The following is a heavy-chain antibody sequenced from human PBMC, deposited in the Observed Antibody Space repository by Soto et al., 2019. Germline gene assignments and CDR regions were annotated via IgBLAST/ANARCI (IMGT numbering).Heavy chain of an antibody. V-gene: IGHV3-20*01. J-gene: IGHJ6*03. D-gene: IGHD2-15*01. CDR3: ARVGGYCSGGSCYPPEGYYYYMDV. CDR2: INWNGGST. Sequence: EVQLVESGGGVVRPGGSLRLSCAASGFTFDDYGMSWVRQAPGKGLEWVSGINWNGGSTGYADSVKGRFTISRDNAKNSLYLQMNSLRAEDTALYHCARVGGYCSGGSCYPPEGYYYYMDVWGKGTTVTVSS. CDR1: GFTFDDYG.